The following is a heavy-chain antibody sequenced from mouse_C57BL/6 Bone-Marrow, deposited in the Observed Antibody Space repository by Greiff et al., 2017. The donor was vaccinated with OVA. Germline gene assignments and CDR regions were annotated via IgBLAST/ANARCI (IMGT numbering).Heavy chain of an antibody. V-gene: IGHV1-81*01. CDR1: GYTFTSYG. CDR2: VYPRSGNT. Sequence: VQVVESGAELARPGASVKLSCKASGYTFTSYGISWVKQRTGQGLEWIGEVYPRSGNTYYNEKFKGKATLTADKSSSTAYMELRSLTSEDSAVYVCARGGSSFYYFDYWGQGTTLTVSS. D-gene: IGHD1-1*01. CDR3: ARGGSSFYYFDY. J-gene: IGHJ2*01.